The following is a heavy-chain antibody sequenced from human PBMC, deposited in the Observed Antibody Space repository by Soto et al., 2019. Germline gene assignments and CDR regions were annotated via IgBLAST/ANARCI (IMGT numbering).Heavy chain of an antibody. D-gene: IGHD6-19*01. Sequence: ASVKVSCKASGYTFTSYYMRWVRQAPGQGLEWMGIINPSGGSTSYAQKFQGRVTMTRDTSTSTVYMELSSLRSEDTAVYYCARGEAVAGTLRAFDIWGQGTMVTVSS. CDR1: GYTFTSYY. CDR2: INPSGGST. J-gene: IGHJ3*02. V-gene: IGHV1-46*01. CDR3: ARGEAVAGTLRAFDI.